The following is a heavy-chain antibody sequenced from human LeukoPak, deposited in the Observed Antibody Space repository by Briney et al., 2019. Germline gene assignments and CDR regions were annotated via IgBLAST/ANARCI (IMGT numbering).Heavy chain of an antibody. CDR3: AKTTTGYSSGRYPAWPIDY. V-gene: IGHV3-23*01. CDR1: GFTFGISA. CDR2: IFGSGGSA. Sequence: GGSLRLSCAPSGFTFGISAMYWVRQAPGKGLEWVSGIFGSGGSAHYADSVKGRFTISRDNSKNTVYLQMDSLRAEDTAIYYCAKTTTGYSSGRYPAWPIDYWGQGTLATVSS. D-gene: IGHD2-15*01. J-gene: IGHJ4*02.